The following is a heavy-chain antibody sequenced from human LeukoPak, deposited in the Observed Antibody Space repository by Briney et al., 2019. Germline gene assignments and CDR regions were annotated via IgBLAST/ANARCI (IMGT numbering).Heavy chain of an antibody. CDR1: GRTFRTSG. J-gene: IGHJ4*02. CDR2: ISGSGVST. D-gene: IGHD5-18*01. Sequence: GGSLRLFCAASGRTFRTSGMSWVRQAPGMGLEWVSAISGSGVSTYYADSVKGRFTISRDNSKNTLYLQMNSLRAEDTAVYYCAKEYGYTYGEFDYWGQGTLVTVSS. V-gene: IGHV3-23*01. CDR3: AKEYGYTYGEFDY.